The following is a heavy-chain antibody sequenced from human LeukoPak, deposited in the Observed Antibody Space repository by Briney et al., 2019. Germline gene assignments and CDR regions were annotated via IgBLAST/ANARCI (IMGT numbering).Heavy chain of an antibody. V-gene: IGHV3-74*01. Sequence: PGGSLRLSCAASGFTFSDYWMHWVRQAPGKGLVWVSRINTDGSSTTYADSVKGRFTISRDNAKNTLYLQMNSPRAEDTAVYYCARAGYSYTGIIDYWGQGTLVTVSS. CDR3: ARAGYSYTGIIDY. D-gene: IGHD5-18*01. CDR1: GFTFSDYW. CDR2: INTDGSST. J-gene: IGHJ4*02.